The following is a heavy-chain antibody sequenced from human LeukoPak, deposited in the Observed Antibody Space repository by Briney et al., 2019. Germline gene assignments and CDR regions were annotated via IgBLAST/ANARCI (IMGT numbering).Heavy chain of an antibody. J-gene: IGHJ4*02. D-gene: IGHD6-19*01. CDR2: IKQDGSEK. CDR3: ARSVKLTGWSTFPFDY. V-gene: IGHV3-7*01. Sequence: PGGSLRLSCAASGFTFSDYGMHWVRQAPGKGLEWVANIKQDGSEKYYVDSVKGRFTISRDNAKNSLYLQMNSLRAEDTAVYYCARSVKLTGWSTFPFDYWGQGTLVTVSS. CDR1: GFTFSDYG.